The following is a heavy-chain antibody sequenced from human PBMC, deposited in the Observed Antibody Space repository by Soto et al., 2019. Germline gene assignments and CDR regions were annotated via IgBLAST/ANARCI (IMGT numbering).Heavy chain of an antibody. Sequence: PGGSLRLSCAAPGFTFSSYGMHWVRQAPGKGLEWVAVISYDGSNKYYADSVKGRFTISRDNSKNTLYLQMNSLRAEDTAVYYCARDLGYYDFWSAHVGPYYYYGMDVWGQGTTVTVSS. D-gene: IGHD3-3*01. J-gene: IGHJ6*02. CDR3: ARDLGYYDFWSAHVGPYYYYGMDV. CDR1: GFTFSSYG. V-gene: IGHV3-30*03. CDR2: ISYDGSNK.